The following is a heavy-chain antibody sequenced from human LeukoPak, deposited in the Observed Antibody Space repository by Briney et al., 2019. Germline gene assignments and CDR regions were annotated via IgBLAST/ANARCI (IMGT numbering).Heavy chain of an antibody. CDR3: AGKVVATSVDY. J-gene: IGHJ4*02. Sequence: PGGSLSLSCAASGFTFSDYYRSWIRQAPGKALEWVAYITSSGSAIYYADSVKGRFTISRDNAKNSLYLQMNGLTADDTAIYYCAGKVVATSVDYWGQGTLVTVSS. CDR2: ITSSGSAI. D-gene: IGHD5-12*01. V-gene: IGHV3-11*01. CDR1: GFTFSDYY.